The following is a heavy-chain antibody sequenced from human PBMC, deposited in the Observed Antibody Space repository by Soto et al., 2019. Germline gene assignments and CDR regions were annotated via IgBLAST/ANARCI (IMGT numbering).Heavy chain of an antibody. D-gene: IGHD6-19*01. CDR3: ASTVFRSGWYYFDY. CDR2: IYSGGST. V-gene: IGHV3-53*01. J-gene: IGHJ4*02. CDR1: GFTVSSNY. Sequence: EVQLVESGGGLIQPGGSLRLSCAASGFTVSSNYMSWVRQAPGKGLEWVSVIYSGGSTYYADSVKGRFTISRDNSKNTLYLQMNSLRAEDTAVYYCASTVFRSGWYYFDYWGQGTLVTVSS.